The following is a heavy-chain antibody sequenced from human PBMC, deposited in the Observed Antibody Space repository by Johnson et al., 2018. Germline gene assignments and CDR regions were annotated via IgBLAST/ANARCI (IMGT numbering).Heavy chain of an antibody. J-gene: IGHJ3*02. D-gene: IGHD4-23*01. CDR2: ISTTGSTI. Sequence: VQLVQSGGGLVQPGGSLRLSCVASGFTFSTYNMNWVRPAPGTGLEWVSYISTTGSTIYYADSVKGRFTISRENAKNSLYLQMNRLRDEDKAVYYCARYDYGGNLDALDIWGQGTMVTVSS. CDR3: ARYDYGGNLDALDI. CDR1: GFTFSTYN. V-gene: IGHV3-48*02.